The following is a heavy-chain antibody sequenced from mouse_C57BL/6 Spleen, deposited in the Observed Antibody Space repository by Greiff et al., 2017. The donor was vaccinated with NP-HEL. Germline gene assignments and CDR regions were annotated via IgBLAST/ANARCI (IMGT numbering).Heavy chain of an antibody. CDR2: ISSGSSTI. Sequence: DVKLVESGGGLVKPGGSLKLSCAASGFTFSDYGMHWVRQAPEKGLEWVAYISSGSSTIYYADTVKGRFTISRDNAKNTLFLQMTSLRSEDTAMYYCATGSSPYYFDYWGQGTTLTVSS. V-gene: IGHV5-17*01. CDR3: ATGSSPYYFDY. CDR1: GFTFSDYG. J-gene: IGHJ2*01. D-gene: IGHD1-1*01.